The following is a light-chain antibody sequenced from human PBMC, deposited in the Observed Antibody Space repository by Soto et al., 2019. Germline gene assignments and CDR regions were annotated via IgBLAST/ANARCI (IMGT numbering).Light chain of an antibody. V-gene: IGKV1-5*01. Sequence: DIPMTQSPSTLSASVGDGVTITCRASQSISNRLAWYQQKPGEAPKYLIYDASTLDSGAPSRFSGSGSGTEFTLSISSLQPDDFAPYYCHQYNSYPWTFGQGTQVEI. CDR1: QSISNR. J-gene: IGKJ1*01. CDR3: HQYNSYPWT. CDR2: DAS.